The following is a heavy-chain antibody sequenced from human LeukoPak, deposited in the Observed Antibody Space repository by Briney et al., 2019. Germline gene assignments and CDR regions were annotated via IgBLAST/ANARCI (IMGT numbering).Heavy chain of an antibody. Sequence: SVKVSCKASGGTFSSYAISWVRQAPGQELEWMGGIIPIFGTANYAQKFQGRVTITADESTSTAYMELSSLRSEDTAVYYCARVAHDYGDYPYTYYFDYWGQGTLVTVSS. D-gene: IGHD4-17*01. V-gene: IGHV1-69*01. CDR1: GGTFSSYA. J-gene: IGHJ4*02. CDR2: IIPIFGTA. CDR3: ARVAHDYGDYPYTYYFDY.